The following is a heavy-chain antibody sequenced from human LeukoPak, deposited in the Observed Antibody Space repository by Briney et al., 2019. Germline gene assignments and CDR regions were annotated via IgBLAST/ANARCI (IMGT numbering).Heavy chain of an antibody. D-gene: IGHD6-13*01. CDR3: ARDRRIAAAGTYYYYGMDV. CDR2: IYYSGST. Sequence: SETLSLTCTDSGGSISSYYWSWIRQPPGKGLEWIGYIYYSGSTNYNPSLKSRVTISVDTSKNQFSLKLSSVTAADTAVYYCARDRRIAAAGTYYYYGMDVWGQGTTVTVSS. CDR1: GGSISSYY. J-gene: IGHJ6*02. V-gene: IGHV4-59*01.